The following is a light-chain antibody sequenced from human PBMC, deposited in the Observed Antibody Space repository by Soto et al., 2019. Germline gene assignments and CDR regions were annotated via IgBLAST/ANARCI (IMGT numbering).Light chain of an antibody. CDR3: QQYFDWPIT. Sequence: EIVMTQSPATLSVSPGERATLSCRASQSMSSSLAWYQQKLGQAPRLLIYDASTRATGIPARFSGSGSGTEFTLTISSLQSEDFAVYYCQQYFDWPITFGHGTRLDIK. CDR1: QSMSSS. CDR2: DAS. J-gene: IGKJ5*01. V-gene: IGKV3-15*01.